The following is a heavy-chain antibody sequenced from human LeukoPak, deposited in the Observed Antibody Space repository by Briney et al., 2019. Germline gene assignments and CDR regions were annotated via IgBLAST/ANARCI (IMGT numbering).Heavy chain of an antibody. J-gene: IGHJ6*02. D-gene: IGHD6-19*01. Sequence: PSETLSLTCAVSGGSISSSNWWSWVRQPPGKGLEWIGEIYHSGSTNYNPSLKSRVTISVDKSKNQFSLKLSSVTAADTAVYYCARASSGWPHYYYYGMDVWGQGTTVTVSS. CDR2: IYHSGST. CDR1: GGSISSSNW. CDR3: ARASSGWPHYYYYGMDV. V-gene: IGHV4-4*02.